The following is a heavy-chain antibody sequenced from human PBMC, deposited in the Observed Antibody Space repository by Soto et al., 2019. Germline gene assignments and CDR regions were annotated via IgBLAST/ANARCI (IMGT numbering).Heavy chain of an antibody. CDR3: SRIRTSMIVVVSDY. J-gene: IGHJ4*02. Sequence: PGGFLRLSCTASGFTVGDYAMSWFRQAPGKGLEWVGFIRSKTYGGATEYAAAVKGRFIISRDDSKRIAYLQMDSLKTEDTAVYYCSRIRTSMIVVVSDYWGQGTLVPVSS. CDR2: IRSKTYGGAT. CDR1: GFTVGDYA. D-gene: IGHD3-22*01. V-gene: IGHV3-49*03.